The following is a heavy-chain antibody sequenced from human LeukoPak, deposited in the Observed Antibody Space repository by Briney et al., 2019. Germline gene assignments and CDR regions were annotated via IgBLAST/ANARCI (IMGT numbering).Heavy chain of an antibody. J-gene: IGHJ4*02. Sequence: ASVKLSCKASGYTFTNYYMHWVLQAPGQGLEWMGILSPSGGSTSYAQKFQGRVTMTRDTSTSTVYMELSSLRSDDTAVYYCAREQLVGTYYFDYWGQGTLVTVSS. CDR1: GYTFTNYY. D-gene: IGHD6-6*01. V-gene: IGHV1-46*01. CDR2: LSPSGGST. CDR3: AREQLVGTYYFDY.